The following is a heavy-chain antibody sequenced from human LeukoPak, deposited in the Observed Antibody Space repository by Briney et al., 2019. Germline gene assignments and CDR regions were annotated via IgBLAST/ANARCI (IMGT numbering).Heavy chain of an antibody. CDR1: GGSISSSSYY. CDR2: INHSGST. D-gene: IGHD3-22*01. Sequence: PSETLSLTCTVSGGSISSSSYYWGWIRQPPGKGLEWIGEINHSGSTNYNPSLKSRVTISVDTSKNQFSLKLSSVTAADTAVYYCARGPYEGWFDPWGQGTLVTVSS. V-gene: IGHV4-39*07. CDR3: ARGPYEGWFDP. J-gene: IGHJ5*02.